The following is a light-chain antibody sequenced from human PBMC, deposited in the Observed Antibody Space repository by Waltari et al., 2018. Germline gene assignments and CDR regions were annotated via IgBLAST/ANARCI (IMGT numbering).Light chain of an antibody. Sequence: QSALTHPASVSGSPGQSIPISCTGTSSHVGSYNLVSWYQQHPGKAPKLMIYEGNKRPSGVSNRFSGSKSGNTASLTISGLQAEDEADYYCCSYAGSSTFPYVFGTGTKVTVL. CDR2: EGN. CDR1: SSHVGSYNL. V-gene: IGLV2-23*03. CDR3: CSYAGSSTFPYV. J-gene: IGLJ1*01.